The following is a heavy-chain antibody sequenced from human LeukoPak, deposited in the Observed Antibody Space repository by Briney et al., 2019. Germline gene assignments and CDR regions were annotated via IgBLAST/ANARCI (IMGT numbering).Heavy chain of an antibody. CDR3: ATDLRLQWLVGSFAPLDV. CDR2: LDPEDGET. V-gene: IGHV1-24*01. Sequence: GASVTVSFRVSGYTVTELSMHWVRQAPGKGLEWMGGLDPEDGETIYAQKFQGRVTMTEDTSTDTAYMELSSLRSEDTAVYYCATDLRLQWLVGSFAPLDVWGKGTTVTVSS. D-gene: IGHD6-19*01. CDR1: GYTVTELS. J-gene: IGHJ6*04.